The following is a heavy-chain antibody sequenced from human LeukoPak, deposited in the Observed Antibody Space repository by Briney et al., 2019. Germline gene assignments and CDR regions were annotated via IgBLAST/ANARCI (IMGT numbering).Heavy chain of an antibody. CDR2: ISGYNGNT. Sequence: GASVKVSCKASGYTFTSYGFTWVRQAPGQGLEWMGWISGYNGNTYYAQNVQGRVTTTTDTSTSTALMELRSLRSDDTAVYYCARGSQLWSLFYFDYWGQGTLVTVSS. CDR3: ARGSQLWSLFYFDY. J-gene: IGHJ4*02. D-gene: IGHD5-18*01. CDR1: GYTFTSYG. V-gene: IGHV1-18*01.